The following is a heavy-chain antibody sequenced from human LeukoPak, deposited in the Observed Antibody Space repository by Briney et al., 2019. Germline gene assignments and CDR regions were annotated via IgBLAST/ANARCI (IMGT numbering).Heavy chain of an antibody. CDR3: ARGPITTYIGGAGRPFDY. Sequence: SETLSLTCAVYGGSFSGYYWSWIRQPPGKGLEWIGEINHSGSTNYNPSLKSRVTISVDTSKNQFSLKLSSVTAADTAGYYCARGPITTYIGGAGRPFDYWGQGTLVTVSS. J-gene: IGHJ4*02. CDR1: GGSFSGYY. V-gene: IGHV4-34*01. D-gene: IGHD6-19*01. CDR2: INHSGST.